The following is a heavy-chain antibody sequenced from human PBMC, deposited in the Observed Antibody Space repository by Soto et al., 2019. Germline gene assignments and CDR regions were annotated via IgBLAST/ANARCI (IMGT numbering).Heavy chain of an antibody. Sequence: SGPTLVNPTQTLTLTCTFSGFSLTTRGAGVGWIRQPPGKALEWLALIYWDDDKRYSPSLKSSLTVTKDTSKNQVVLTLTNLDPVDTGTYYCAHRKSPGGFDIWGQGTMVIVSS. D-gene: IGHD2-15*01. J-gene: IGHJ3*02. V-gene: IGHV2-5*02. CDR3: AHRKSPGGFDI. CDR1: GFSLTTRGAG. CDR2: IYWDDDK.